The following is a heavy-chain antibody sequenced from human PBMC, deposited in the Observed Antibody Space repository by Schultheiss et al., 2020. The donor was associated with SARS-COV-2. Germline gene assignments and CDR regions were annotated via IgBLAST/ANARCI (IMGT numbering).Heavy chain of an antibody. CDR1: GYSISSGYY. CDR2: IYYSGST. V-gene: IGHV4-38-2*02. D-gene: IGHD3-22*01. J-gene: IGHJ4*02. CDR3: ASPSYYDSSGYPNYFDY. Sequence: SETLSLTCTVSGYSISSGYYWGWIRQPPGKGLEWIGSIYYSGSTYYNPSLKSRVTISVDTSKNQFSLKLSSVTAADTAVYYCASPSYYDSSGYPNYFDYWGQGTLVTVSS.